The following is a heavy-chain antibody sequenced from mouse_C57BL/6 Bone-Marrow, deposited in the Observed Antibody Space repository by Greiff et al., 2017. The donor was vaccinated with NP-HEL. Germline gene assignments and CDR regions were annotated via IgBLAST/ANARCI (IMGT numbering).Heavy chain of an antibody. J-gene: IGHJ4*01. CDR1: GYTFTDYY. V-gene: IGHV1-76*01. Sequence: VQLQQSGAELVRPGASVKLSCKASGYTFTDYYINWVKQRPGQGLEWIARIYPGSGNTYYNEKFKGKATLTAEKSSSTAYMQLSSLTSEDSAVYFCAREAYSNFYYYAMDYWGQGTSVTVSS. CDR3: AREAYSNFYYYAMDY. CDR2: IYPGSGNT. D-gene: IGHD2-5*01.